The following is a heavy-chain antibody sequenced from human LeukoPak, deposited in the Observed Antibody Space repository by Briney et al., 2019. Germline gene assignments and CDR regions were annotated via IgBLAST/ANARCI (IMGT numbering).Heavy chain of an antibody. Sequence: GRSLRLSCAASGFTFSSYGMHWVRQAPGKGLEWVAVIWYDGSNKYYADSVKGRFTISRDNSKNTLYLQMNSLRAEDTAVYYCARGPYGDYPYYFDYWGQGTLVAVSS. CDR1: GFTFSSYG. D-gene: IGHD4-17*01. CDR3: ARGPYGDYPYYFDY. V-gene: IGHV3-33*01. J-gene: IGHJ4*02. CDR2: IWYDGSNK.